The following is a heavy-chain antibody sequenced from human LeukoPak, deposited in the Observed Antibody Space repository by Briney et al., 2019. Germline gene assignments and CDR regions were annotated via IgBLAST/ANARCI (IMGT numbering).Heavy chain of an antibody. J-gene: IGHJ4*02. CDR3: AKSYYYGSGSPSLDY. V-gene: IGHV3-23*01. Sequence: PGGSLRLSCAASGFTFSSYAMTWVRQAPGKGLEWVSGISGGNGATYYADSVEGRFTISTDNSKNTLYLQMNSLRVEDTAVYYCAKSYYYGSGSPSLDYWGQGTQVTVSS. D-gene: IGHD3-10*01. CDR1: GFTFSSYA. CDR2: ISGGNGAT.